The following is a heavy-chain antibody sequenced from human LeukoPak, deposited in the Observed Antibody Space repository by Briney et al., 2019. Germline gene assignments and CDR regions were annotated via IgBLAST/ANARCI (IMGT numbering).Heavy chain of an antibody. D-gene: IGHD3-22*01. CDR2: VYYSGST. CDR1: GGSISSSY. CDR3: ARGRKYYYDSSGRKGTDAFDI. V-gene: IGHV4-59*12. J-gene: IGHJ3*02. Sequence: SETLSLTCTVSGGSISSSYWSWIRQPPGKGLEWIGYVYYSGSTNYNPSLKSRVTISVDTSKNQFSLKLSSVTAADTAVYYCARGRKYYYDSSGRKGTDAFDIWGQGTMVTVSS.